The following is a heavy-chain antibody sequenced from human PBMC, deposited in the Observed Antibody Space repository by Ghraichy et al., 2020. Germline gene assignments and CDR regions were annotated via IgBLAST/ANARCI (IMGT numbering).Heavy chain of an antibody. CDR1: GFTFSSYA. Sequence: GGSLRLSCAASGFTFSSYAMSWVRQAPGKGLEWASSISGSGSSTYYADSVKGRFTISRDSSKNTLYLEMNSLSPEDTAVYYCAKDQYYNILTGPHDLDYWGQGTLVTVSS. D-gene: IGHD3-9*01. CDR3: AKDQYYNILTGPHDLDY. V-gene: IGHV3-23*01. CDR2: ISGSGSST. J-gene: IGHJ4*02.